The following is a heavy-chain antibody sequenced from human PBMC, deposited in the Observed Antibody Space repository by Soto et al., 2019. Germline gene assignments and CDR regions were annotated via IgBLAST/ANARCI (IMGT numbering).Heavy chain of an antibody. V-gene: IGHV4-61*01. D-gene: IGHD3-9*01. CDR1: GGSVSGGSYC. CDR2: VYNSGST. CDR3: ARVPLTTYFDL. J-gene: IGHJ2*01. Sequence: QVQLQESGPGLVKPSETLSLTCTVSGGSVSGGSYCWSWIRQPPGKGLECIGYVYNSGSTTYNPSLKGRVTISVDTSKKQCSLGLSSVTAADTAVYYCARVPLTTYFDLWGRGTLVTVSS.